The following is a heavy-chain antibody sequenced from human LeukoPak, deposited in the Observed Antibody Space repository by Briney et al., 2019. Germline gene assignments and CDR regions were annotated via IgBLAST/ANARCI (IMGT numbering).Heavy chain of an antibody. J-gene: IGHJ4*02. D-gene: IGHD6-6*01. Sequence: XASGFTVSXXXXSWVRQAPGKXXXXGXVIYSGGSTYYADSVKGRFTISRDNSKNTLYLQMNSLRAEDTAVYYCAKDPGLITSFYSSYYFYWGQGTLVTVSS. V-gene: IGHV3-53*01. CDR2: IYSGGST. CDR1: GFTVSXXX. CDR3: AKDPGLITSFYSSYYFY.